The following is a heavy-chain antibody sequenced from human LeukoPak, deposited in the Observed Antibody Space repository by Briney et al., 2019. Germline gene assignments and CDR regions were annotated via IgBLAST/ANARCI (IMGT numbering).Heavy chain of an antibody. J-gene: IGHJ3*02. D-gene: IGHD6-13*01. CDR3: ARVRLQQLVVEGLDDAFDI. CDR2: ISAHNGNT. CDR1: GYTFTSYG. V-gene: IGHV1-18*01. Sequence: ASVKVSCKASGYTFTSYGISWVRQAPGQGLEWMGWISAHNGNTNYAQKLQGRVTMTTDTSTSTAYMELRSLRSDDTAVYYCARVRLQQLVVEGLDDAFDIWGQGTMVTVSS.